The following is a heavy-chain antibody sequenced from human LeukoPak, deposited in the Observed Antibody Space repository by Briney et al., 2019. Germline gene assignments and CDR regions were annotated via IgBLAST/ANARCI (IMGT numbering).Heavy chain of an antibody. CDR3: ARTSGSYYNTVDY. D-gene: IGHD3-10*01. Sequence: TGGSLRLSCAASGFTFSSYAMSWVRQAPGKGLEWVSAISGSGGSTYHADSVKGRFTISRDNSKNTLYLQMNSLRAEDTAVYYCARTSGSYYNTVDYWGQGTLVTVSS. CDR1: GFTFSSYA. CDR2: ISGSGGST. J-gene: IGHJ4*02. V-gene: IGHV3-23*01.